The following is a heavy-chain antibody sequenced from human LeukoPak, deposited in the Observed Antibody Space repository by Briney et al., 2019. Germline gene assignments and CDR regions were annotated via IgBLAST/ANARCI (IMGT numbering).Heavy chain of an antibody. CDR3: ARVTGLSSGYYYSDY. J-gene: IGHJ4*02. Sequence: SETLSLTCTVSGGSIGNYYWNWIRQPPGKGLEWIGYIYYSGGTDYNPSLKSRVTISVDTSKNQISLKLRSVTAADMAVYYCARVTGLSSGYYYSDYWGQGTLVTVSS. CDR2: IYYSGGT. CDR1: GGSIGNYY. V-gene: IGHV4-59*01. D-gene: IGHD3-3*01.